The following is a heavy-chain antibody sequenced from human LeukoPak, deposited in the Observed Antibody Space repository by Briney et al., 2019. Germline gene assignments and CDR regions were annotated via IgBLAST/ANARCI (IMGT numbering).Heavy chain of an antibody. CDR2: IYPGDSDP. CDR1: GYGFSNYW. CDR3: ARLYDFWSGFYPYYFDF. V-gene: IGHV5-51*01. D-gene: IGHD3-3*01. Sequence: HGESLKISCKGSGYGFSNYWIGWVRQMPGKGLEWMGIIYPGDSDPKYNSSFQGQVTISADKSLSTAYLQWSSLRTSDTAVYYCARLYDFWSGFYPYYFDFWGQGTRVTVSS. J-gene: IGHJ4*02.